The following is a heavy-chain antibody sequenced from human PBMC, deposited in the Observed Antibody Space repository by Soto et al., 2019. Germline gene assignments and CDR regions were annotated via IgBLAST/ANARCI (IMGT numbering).Heavy chain of an antibody. D-gene: IGHD4-17*01. CDR2: ISGSGSNP. Sequence: HPGGSLRLSCAASGFTFSSYAMSWVRQAPGQGLEWVSAISGSGSNPYYADSVKGRFTISRDNSKNTLYLQMNSLRAEDTDLYYCAKTASMTIRDGFDHWGQGTLVTVSS. V-gene: IGHV3-23*01. CDR3: AKTASMTIRDGFDH. J-gene: IGHJ4*02. CDR1: GFTFSSYA.